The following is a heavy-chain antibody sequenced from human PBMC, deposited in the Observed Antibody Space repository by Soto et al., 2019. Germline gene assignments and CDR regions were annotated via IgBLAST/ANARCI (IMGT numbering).Heavy chain of an antibody. CDR1: GFTFSNYG. V-gene: IGHV3-33*01. Sequence: GGSLMLSCAASGFTFSNYGMHWVRQAPGKGLEWVALIWLDGSNENYADFVKGRFTISRDNFKNTLYLQMNSLRAEDTAVYYCARPRTTVVTPLDAFDIWGQGTMVTVSS. CDR3: ARPRTTVVTPLDAFDI. J-gene: IGHJ3*02. D-gene: IGHD4-17*01. CDR2: IWLDGSNE.